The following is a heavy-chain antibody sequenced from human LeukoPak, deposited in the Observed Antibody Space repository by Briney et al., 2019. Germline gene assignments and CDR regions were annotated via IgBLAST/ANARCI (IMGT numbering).Heavy chain of an antibody. D-gene: IGHD3-22*01. CDR2: ISGSGGST. CDR1: GFTFSSYA. Sequence: GGSLRLSCAASGFTFSSYAMSWVRQAPGKGLERVSAISGSGGSTYYADSVKGRFTISRDNSKNTLYLQMNSLRAEDTAVYYCAKSKYYYDSSGYYLYYFDYWGQGTLVTVSS. J-gene: IGHJ4*02. V-gene: IGHV3-23*01. CDR3: AKSKYYYDSSGYYLYYFDY.